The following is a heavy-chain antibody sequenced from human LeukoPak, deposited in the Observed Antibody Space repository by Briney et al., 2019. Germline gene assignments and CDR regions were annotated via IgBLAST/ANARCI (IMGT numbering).Heavy chain of an antibody. CDR1: GFTFSSCA. J-gene: IGHJ4*02. V-gene: IGHV3-23*01. CDR3: AKGSSGWYGAAFENY. D-gene: IGHD6-19*01. Sequence: GGSLRLSCAASGFTFSSCAMSWVRQAPGKGLEWVSAISGSGGSTYYADSVKGRFTISRDNSKNTLYLQMNSLRAEDTAVYYCAKGSSGWYGAAFENYWGQGTLVTVSS. CDR2: ISGSGGST.